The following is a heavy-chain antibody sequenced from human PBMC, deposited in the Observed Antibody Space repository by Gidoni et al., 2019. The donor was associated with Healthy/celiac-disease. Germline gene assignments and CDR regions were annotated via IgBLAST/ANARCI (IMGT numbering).Heavy chain of an antibody. D-gene: IGHD5-12*01. V-gene: IGHV3-7*01. CDR3: ARDVSGSIYYYYYYMDV. CDR2: IKQDGSEK. Sequence: EVQLVEYGGGLVQPGGSLSLSCAASGFPFSSYWMSWVRRAPGKGLEWVANIKQDGSEKYYVDSVKGRFTISRDNAKNSLYLQMNSLGAEDTAVYYCARDVSGSIYYYYYYMDVWGKGTTVTVSS. J-gene: IGHJ6*03. CDR1: GFPFSSYW.